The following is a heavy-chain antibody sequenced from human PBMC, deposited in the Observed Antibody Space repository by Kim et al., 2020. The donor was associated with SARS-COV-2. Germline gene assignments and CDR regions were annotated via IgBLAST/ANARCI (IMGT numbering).Heavy chain of an antibody. CDR1: GYTFTSYY. Sequence: ASVKVSCKASGYTFTSYYMHWVRQAPGQGLEWMGIINPSGGSTSYAQKFQGRVTMTRDTSTSTVYMELSSLRSEDTAVYYCARGSYCSSTSCLTRVYYYGSGSIDYWGQGTLVTVSS. D-gene: IGHD2-2*01. CDR2: INPSGGST. V-gene: IGHV1-46*01. CDR3: ARGSYCSSTSCLTRVYYYGSGSIDY. J-gene: IGHJ4*02.